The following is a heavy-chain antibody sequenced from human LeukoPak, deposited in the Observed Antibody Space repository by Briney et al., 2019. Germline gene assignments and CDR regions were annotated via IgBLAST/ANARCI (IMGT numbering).Heavy chain of an antibody. CDR3: ATGITMVRGVIGY. CDR2: IDPSDSYT. D-gene: IGHD3-10*01. Sequence: GESLRISCKGSGYSFTSYWISWVRQMPGKGLEWMGRIDPSDSYTNYSPSFQGHVTISADKSVSTAYLQWSSLKASDTAMYYCATGITMVRGVIGYWGQGTLVTVSS. CDR1: GYSFTSYW. V-gene: IGHV5-10-1*01. J-gene: IGHJ4*02.